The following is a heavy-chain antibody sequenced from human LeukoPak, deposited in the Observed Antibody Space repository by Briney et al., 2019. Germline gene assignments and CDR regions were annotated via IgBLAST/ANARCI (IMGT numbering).Heavy chain of an antibody. D-gene: IGHD5-12*01. CDR2: ISGSGDNT. Sequence: GGSLRLYCAASGFTFSTYVMSWVRQAPGKGLEWASGISGSGDNTYYADSVKGRFTISRDNSKNTLYLQMNSLRAEDTAVYYCAKGSGYDTDFDYWGQGTLVSVSS. V-gene: IGHV3-23*01. J-gene: IGHJ4*02. CDR3: AKGSGYDTDFDY. CDR1: GFTFSTYV.